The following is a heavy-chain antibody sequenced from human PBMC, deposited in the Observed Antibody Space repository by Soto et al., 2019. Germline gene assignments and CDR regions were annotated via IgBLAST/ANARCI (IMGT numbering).Heavy chain of an antibody. D-gene: IGHD2-2*01. CDR1: GFTFSSYA. CDR2: ISGSGGST. Sequence: PGRSLRLSCAASGFTFSSYAMSCVRQAPGKGLEWVSAISGSGGSTYYADSVKGRFTISRDNSKNTLYLQMNSLRAEDTAVYYCAKDPWGYCSSTSCTYYYYYGMDVWGQGTTVA. CDR3: AKDPWGYCSSTSCTYYYYYGMDV. J-gene: IGHJ6*02. V-gene: IGHV3-23*01.